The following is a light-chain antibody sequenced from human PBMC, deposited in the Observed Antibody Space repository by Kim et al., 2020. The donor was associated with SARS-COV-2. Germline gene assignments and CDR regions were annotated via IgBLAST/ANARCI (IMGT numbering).Light chain of an antibody. CDR2: GTS. Sequence: SPGEGATPSCRARQSFGTNLAWYQQKPGQAPRLLLYGTSIRATGIPARFSGSGSGTEFTLTISSLQSEDFAVYYCQQYNNWPLPCTFGQGTKLEI. CDR1: QSFGTN. CDR3: QQYNNWPLPCT. V-gene: IGKV3-15*01. J-gene: IGKJ2*02.